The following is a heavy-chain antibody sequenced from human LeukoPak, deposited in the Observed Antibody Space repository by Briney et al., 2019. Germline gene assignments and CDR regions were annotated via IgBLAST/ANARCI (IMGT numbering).Heavy chain of an antibody. CDR2: INHSGST. Sequence: SSETLSLTCAVYGGSFSGYYWSWIRQPPGKGLEWIGEINHSGSTNYNPSLKSRVTISVDTSKNQFSLKLSSMTAAGTAVYYCARGRIQDYWGQGTLVTVSS. J-gene: IGHJ4*02. V-gene: IGHV4-34*01. D-gene: IGHD5-18*01. CDR3: ARGRIQDY. CDR1: GGSFSGYY.